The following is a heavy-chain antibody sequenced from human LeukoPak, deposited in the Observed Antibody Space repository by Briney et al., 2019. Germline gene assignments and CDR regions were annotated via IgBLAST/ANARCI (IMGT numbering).Heavy chain of an antibody. D-gene: IGHD4-17*01. CDR2: ISGSGGST. CDR3: AKYARADYGDTWHDAFDI. V-gene: IGHV3-23*01. CDR1: GFTFSIYA. J-gene: IGHJ3*02. Sequence: GGSLRLSCAASGFTFSIYAMSWVRQAPGKGLEWVSAISGSGGSTYYADSVRGRFTISRDNSKNTLYLQMNSLRAEDTAVYYCAKYARADYGDTWHDAFDIWGQGTLVTVSS.